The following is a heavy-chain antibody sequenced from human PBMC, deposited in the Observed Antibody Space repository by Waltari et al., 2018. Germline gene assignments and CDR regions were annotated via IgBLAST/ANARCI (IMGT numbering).Heavy chain of an antibody. V-gene: IGHV4-34*02. CDR3: ARERSRDFDWLPNVLDV. D-gene: IGHD3-9*01. CDR2: IDHRAST. Sequence: QVHLQQGGAGLVQPSETLPLTCTVHAGSVSGHFCAWTRRAPGKGLEWLGEIDHRASTTYNPSFRSRVTISVDTSKNQFSLQLNSVTAADTALYYCARERSRDFDWLPNVLDVWGLGTLVTVSS. CDR1: AGSVSGHF. J-gene: IGHJ3*01.